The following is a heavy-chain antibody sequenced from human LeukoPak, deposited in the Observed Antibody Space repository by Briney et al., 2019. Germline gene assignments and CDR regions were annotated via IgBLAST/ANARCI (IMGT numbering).Heavy chain of an antibody. D-gene: IGHD3-10*01. CDR2: IRYDGSDK. CDR1: GFTFSNYG. V-gene: IGHV3-30*02. Sequence: GGSLRLSCAASGFTFSNYGMHWVRQAPNKGLEWVAFIRYDGSDKYYADAVKGRFTISRDNSKNTLYLQMNCLRAEDTAVYYCAKDVGTMVRGVAPNWFDPWGQGTLVTVSS. J-gene: IGHJ5*02. CDR3: AKDVGTMVRGVAPNWFDP.